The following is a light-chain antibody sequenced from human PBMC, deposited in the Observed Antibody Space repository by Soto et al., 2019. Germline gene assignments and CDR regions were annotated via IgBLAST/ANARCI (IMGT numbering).Light chain of an antibody. CDR1: QSVSGRY. J-gene: IGKJ1*01. V-gene: IGKV3-20*01. CDR2: GAS. Sequence: EIVLTQSPGTLSLSPGERATLSCRASQSVSGRYLAWYQQKPGQAPRPLIYGASSRASGIPDRFSGSGSGTDFTLTISRLEPEDFAVYYCQQYGSTPWTVGQGTKVDIK. CDR3: QQYGSTPWT.